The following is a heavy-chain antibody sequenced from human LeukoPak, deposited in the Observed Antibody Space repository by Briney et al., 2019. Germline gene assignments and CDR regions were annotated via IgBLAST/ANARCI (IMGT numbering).Heavy chain of an antibody. CDR2: ISGSGGST. V-gene: IGHV3-23*01. Sequence: GGSLRLSCAASGFTFSSYAMSWVRQAPGKGLEWVSAISGSGGSTYYADSVKGRFTISRDNSKNTLYLQMNSLRAEDTAVYYCAKDLVRGVLHLGYYYYGMDVWGQGTLVTVSS. J-gene: IGHJ6*02. CDR1: GFTFSSYA. D-gene: IGHD3-10*01. CDR3: AKDLVRGVLHLGYYYYGMDV.